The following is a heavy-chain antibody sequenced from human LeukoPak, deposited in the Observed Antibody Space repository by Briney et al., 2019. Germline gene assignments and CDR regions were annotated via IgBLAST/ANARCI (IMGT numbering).Heavy chain of an antibody. CDR3: ARESGYAVGDF. Sequence: GGSLRLSCAASGFTVRSNYMSWFRQAPGKGLEWASVTYNDGRTYYADSVKGRFIISKDISKSTLYLQMNNLRADDTAVYYCARESGYAVGDFWGRGTLVTVSS. CDR1: GFTVRSNY. V-gene: IGHV3-53*01. D-gene: IGHD5-12*01. J-gene: IGHJ4*02. CDR2: TYNDGRT.